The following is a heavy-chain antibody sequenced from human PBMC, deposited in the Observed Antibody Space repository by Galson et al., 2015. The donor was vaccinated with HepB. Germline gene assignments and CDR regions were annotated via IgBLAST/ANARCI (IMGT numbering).Heavy chain of an antibody. CDR2: ISYNGSIK. V-gene: IGHV3-30-3*01. D-gene: IGHD6-25*01. J-gene: IGHJ6*03. CDR3: ARVTGAAAATPSYYMHV. CDR1: GFTFRNYG. Sequence: SLRLSCAASGFTFRNYGMNWVRQAPGKGLEWVSGISYNGSIKYYADSVKGRFTISRDNSKNTLYLQMNSLRAEDTAVYYCARVTGAAAATPSYYMHVGGTGTPVTASS.